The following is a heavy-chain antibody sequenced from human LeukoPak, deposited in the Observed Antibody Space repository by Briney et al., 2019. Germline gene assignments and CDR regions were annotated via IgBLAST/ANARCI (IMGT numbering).Heavy chain of an antibody. CDR2: IKGDGSDK. CDR3: ATKHWGPNS. J-gene: IGHJ4*02. CDR1: GFTFSSSW. V-gene: IGHV3-7*01. Sequence: PGGSLRLSCAASGFTFSSSWMTWVRQAPGKGLEWLANIKGDGSDKNYVDSVKGRFTISRDNAKNSLFLQMSSLRGEDTALYYCATKHWGPNSWGQGTLVTVSS. D-gene: IGHD3-16*01.